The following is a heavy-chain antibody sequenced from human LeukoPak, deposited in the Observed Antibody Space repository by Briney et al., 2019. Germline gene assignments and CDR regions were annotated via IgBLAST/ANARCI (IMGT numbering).Heavy chain of an antibody. D-gene: IGHD3-22*01. CDR2: INHSGST. Sequence: SETLSLTCAVYGGSFSGYYWSWIRQSPGKGLEWIGEINHSGSTNYNPSLKSRVTISVDTSKNQFSLKLSSVTAADTAVYYCARDRGYYDSSGYYDWFDPWGQGTLVTVSS. V-gene: IGHV4-34*01. CDR1: GGSFSGYY. J-gene: IGHJ5*02. CDR3: ARDRGYYDSSGYYDWFDP.